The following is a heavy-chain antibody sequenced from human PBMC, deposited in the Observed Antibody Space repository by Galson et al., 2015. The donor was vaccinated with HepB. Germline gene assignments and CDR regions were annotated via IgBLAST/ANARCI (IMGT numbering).Heavy chain of an antibody. CDR2: INTNTGNP. D-gene: IGHD2-21*02. CDR1: GYTFTSYA. V-gene: IGHV7-4-1*02. J-gene: IGHJ4*02. Sequence: SVKVSCKASGYTFTSYAMNWGRQAPGQGLEWMGWINTNTGNPTYAQGFTGRFVFSLDTSVSTAYLQISSLKAEDTAVYYCARDQYCGGACSPNTPPDPDYWGPGTLVTVSS. CDR3: ARDQYCGGACSPNTPPDPDY.